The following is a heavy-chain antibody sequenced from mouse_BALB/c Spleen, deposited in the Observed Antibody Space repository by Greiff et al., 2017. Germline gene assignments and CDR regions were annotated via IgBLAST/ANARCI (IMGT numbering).Heavy chain of an antibody. D-gene: IGHD2-1*01. CDR3: ASPGNYDFDY. J-gene: IGHJ2*01. CDR2: IDPANGNT. Sequence: VQLQQSGAELVKPGASVKLSCTASGFNIKDTYMHWVKQRPEQGLEWIGRIDPANGNTKYDPKFQDKATITADTSSNTAYLQLSSLTSEDTAVYYCASPGNYDFDYWGQGTTLTVSS. CDR1: GFNIKDTY. V-gene: IGHV14-3*02.